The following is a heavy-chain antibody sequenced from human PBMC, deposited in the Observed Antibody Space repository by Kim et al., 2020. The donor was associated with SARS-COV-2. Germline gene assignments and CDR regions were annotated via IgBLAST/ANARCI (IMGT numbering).Heavy chain of an antibody. D-gene: IGHD3-10*01. CDR2: ISYDGSNK. CDR3: AKDGGLAVTRYYYYGMDV. CDR1: GFTFSSYG. V-gene: IGHV3-30*18. J-gene: IGHJ6*01. Sequence: GGSLRLSCAASGFTFSSYGMHWVRQAPGKGLECVAVISYDGSNKYYADSVKGRFTISRDNSKNTLYLLMNSLRAEDTAVYYCAKDGGLAVTRYYYYGMDV.